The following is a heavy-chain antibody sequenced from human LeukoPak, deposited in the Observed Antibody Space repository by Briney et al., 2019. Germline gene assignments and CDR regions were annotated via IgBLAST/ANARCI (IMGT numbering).Heavy chain of an antibody. Sequence: GSSVKVSCKASGGTFSSYAISWVRQAPGQGLEWMGWISPYNGNTNYAQKVQGRVTVTTDTSTNTAYMELRRLRSDDTAVYYCTRTVLDCTNGVCYDYWGQGTLVTVSS. J-gene: IGHJ4*02. CDR3: TRTVLDCTNGVCYDY. CDR2: ISPYNGNT. V-gene: IGHV1-18*01. CDR1: GGTFSSYA. D-gene: IGHD2-8*01.